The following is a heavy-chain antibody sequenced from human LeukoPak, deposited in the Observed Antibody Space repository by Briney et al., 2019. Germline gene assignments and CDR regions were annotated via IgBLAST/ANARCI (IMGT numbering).Heavy chain of an antibody. J-gene: IGHJ4*02. V-gene: IGHV4-38-2*02. Sequence: SETLSLTCTVSGYSITTGYYWAWIRQPPGKGPEWIGSMYHNSGATFYSSSLKSRVTISVDTSKNQFSLKLSSVTAADTAVYYCARGKYIYDSRPVAGWYFDYWGQGTLVTVSS. D-gene: IGHD3-22*01. CDR1: GYSITTGYY. CDR2: MYHNSGAT. CDR3: ARGKYIYDSRPVAGWYFDY.